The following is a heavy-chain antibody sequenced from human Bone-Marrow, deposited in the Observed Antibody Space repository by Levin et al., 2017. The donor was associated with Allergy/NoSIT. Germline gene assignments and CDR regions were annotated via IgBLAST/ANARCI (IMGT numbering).Heavy chain of an antibody. CDR1: GFTFSNAW. CDR3: TTDAYPHGATRGLDY. CDR2: IKSKTDGGTT. D-gene: IGHD4-17*01. V-gene: IGHV3-15*01. J-gene: IGHJ4*02. Sequence: GGSLRLSCAASGFTFSNAWMSWVRQAPGKGLEWVGRIKSKTDGGTTDYAAPVKGRFTISRDDSKNTLYLQMNSLKTEDTAVYYCTTDAYPHGATRGLDYWGQGTLVTVSS.